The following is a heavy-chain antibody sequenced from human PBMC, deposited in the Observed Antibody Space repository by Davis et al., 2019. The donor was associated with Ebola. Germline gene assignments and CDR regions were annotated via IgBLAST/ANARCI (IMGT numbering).Heavy chain of an antibody. V-gene: IGHV3-23*01. CDR3: AKHYERGLGQGY. CDR1: GFTFSSYA. D-gene: IGHD4-17*01. Sequence: GESLKISCAASGFTFSSYAMSWVRQAPGKGLEWVSAISGSGSTIYYADSVKGRFTITRDNAKNSLYQQMNSLRAEDTAVYYCAKHYERGLGQGYWGQGTLVTVSS. J-gene: IGHJ4*02. CDR2: ISGSGSTI.